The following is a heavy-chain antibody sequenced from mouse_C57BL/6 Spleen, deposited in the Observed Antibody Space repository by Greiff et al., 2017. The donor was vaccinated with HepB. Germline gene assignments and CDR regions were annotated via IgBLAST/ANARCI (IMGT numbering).Heavy chain of an antibody. CDR1: GYTFTDYY. Sequence: VQLQQSGPELVKPGASVKISCKASGYTFTDYYMNWVKQSHGKSLEWIGDINPNNGGTSYNQKFKGKATLTVDKSSSTAYMELRSLTSEDSAVYYCARSFYYDYDYWYFDVWGTGTTVTVSS. CDR2: INPNNGGT. D-gene: IGHD2-4*01. CDR3: ARSFYYDYDYWYFDV. V-gene: IGHV1-26*01. J-gene: IGHJ1*03.